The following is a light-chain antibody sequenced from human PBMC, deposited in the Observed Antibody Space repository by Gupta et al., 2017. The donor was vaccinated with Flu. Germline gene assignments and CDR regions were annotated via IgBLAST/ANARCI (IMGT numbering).Light chain of an antibody. J-gene: IGKJ4*01. V-gene: IGKV1-5*03. CDR1: QSINYW. Sequence: GDRVIITCRASQSINYWLAWYQQKPGEAPKLLIYKASTLESGVPSRFSGSGFGTEFTLTISSLQPDDFATYYCQQYNSYSLSFGGGTEVEIK. CDR2: KAS. CDR3: QQYNSYSLS.